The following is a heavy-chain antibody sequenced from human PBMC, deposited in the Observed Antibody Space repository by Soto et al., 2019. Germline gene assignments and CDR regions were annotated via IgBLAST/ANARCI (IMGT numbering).Heavy chain of an antibody. CDR3: ARGPGIMAKIDY. CDR2: IYYSGST. J-gene: IGHJ4*02. V-gene: IGHV4-31*03. CDR1: GGSISSGVYY. Sequence: SETLSLTCTVSGGSISSGVYYWSWFRQHPGKGLEWIGYIYYSGSTYYNPSLKSRVTISVDTSKNQFSLKLSSVTAADTAVYYCARGPGIMAKIDYWGQGTLVTVS. D-gene: IGHD3-16*01.